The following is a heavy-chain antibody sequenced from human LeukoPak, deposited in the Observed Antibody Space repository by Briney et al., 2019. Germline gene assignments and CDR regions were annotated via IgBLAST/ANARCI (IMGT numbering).Heavy chain of an antibody. D-gene: IGHD2/OR15-2a*01. J-gene: IGHJ4*02. CDR2: IKEDGSEI. V-gene: IGHV3-7*03. CDR1: GFTFNTDW. Sequence: GGSLRLSCAASGFTFNTDWMSWVRHAPGKGLEWVANIKEDGSEIYYVDSVKGRFTISRDNAKNLLYLQMNSLRAEDTAVYYCARGVYYFDYWGQGTLVTVSS. CDR3: ARGVYYFDY.